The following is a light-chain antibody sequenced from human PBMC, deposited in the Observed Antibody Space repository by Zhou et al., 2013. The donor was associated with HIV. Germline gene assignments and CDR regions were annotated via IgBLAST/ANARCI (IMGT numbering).Light chain of an antibody. Sequence: EIVLTQSPGTLSLSPGERATLSCRASQSVSSNYLAWYQQKPGQAPRLLIYGASSRATGIPDRFSGSGSGTDFTLTISRLEPEDFAVYYCQQYGGPSITFGQGHD. V-gene: IGKV3-20*01. J-gene: IGKJ5*01. CDR2: GAS. CDR3: QQYGGPSIT. CDR1: QSVSSNY.